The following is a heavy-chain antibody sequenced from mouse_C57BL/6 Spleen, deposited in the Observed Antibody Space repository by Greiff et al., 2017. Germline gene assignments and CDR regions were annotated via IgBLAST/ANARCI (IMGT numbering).Heavy chain of an antibody. Sequence: EVQVVESGPGMVKPSQSLSLTCTVTGYSITSGYDWHWIRHFPGNKLEWMGYISYSGSTNYNPSLKSRISITHDTSKNHFFLKLNSVTTEDTATYYCARGGYGNYDWYFDVWGTGTTVTVSS. CDR3: ARGGYGNYDWYFDV. CDR2: ISYSGST. CDR1: GYSITSGYD. J-gene: IGHJ1*03. V-gene: IGHV3-1*01. D-gene: IGHD2-1*01.